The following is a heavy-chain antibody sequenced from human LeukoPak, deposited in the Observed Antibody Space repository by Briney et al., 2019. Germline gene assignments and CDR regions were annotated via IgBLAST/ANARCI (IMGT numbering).Heavy chain of an antibody. CDR3: AKDYRPHDFWSGLVDY. CDR1: GFTFSNYG. CDR2: TSYDGSNK. V-gene: IGHV3-30*18. Sequence: GGSLRLSCAASGFTFSNYGMHWVRQAPGKGLEWVTLTSYDGSNKYYADSVKGRFTISRDNSKNTLYLQMNSLRAEDTAVYYCAKDYRPHDFWSGLVDYWSQGTLVTVSS. D-gene: IGHD3-3*01. J-gene: IGHJ4*02.